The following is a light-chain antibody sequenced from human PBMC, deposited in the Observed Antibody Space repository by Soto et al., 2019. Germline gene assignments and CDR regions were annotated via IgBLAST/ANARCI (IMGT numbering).Light chain of an antibody. CDR3: QSYDNSLSGYV. CDR1: SSNIGAGYD. Sequence: QSVLTQPPSVSGAPGQRVTISCTGSSSNIGAGYDVQWYQQFPGTAPKLLIYGNSNRPSGVPDRFSGSKSGTSASLAITGLQAEDEADYYCQSYDNSLSGYVFGTGTKLTVL. V-gene: IGLV1-40*01. J-gene: IGLJ1*01. CDR2: GNS.